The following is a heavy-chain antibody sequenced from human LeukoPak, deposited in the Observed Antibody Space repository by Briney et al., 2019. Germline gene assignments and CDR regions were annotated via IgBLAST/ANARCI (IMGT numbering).Heavy chain of an antibody. CDR1: GFTFREYS. V-gene: IGHV3-23*01. D-gene: IGHD2-15*01. CDR3: AKGGYTTWFDP. CDR2: IRSNGGDR. J-gene: IGHJ5*02. Sequence: GGSLRLSCAASGFTFREYSMSWVRQAPGKGLEWVSNIRSNGGDRYYTDSVKGRFTISRDNSKNTLYLEMNSLRADDTAVYYCAKGGYTTWFDPWGQGTLVTVFS.